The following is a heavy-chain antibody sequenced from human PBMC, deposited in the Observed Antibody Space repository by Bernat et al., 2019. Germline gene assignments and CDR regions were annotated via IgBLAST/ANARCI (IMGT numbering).Heavy chain of an antibody. CDR2: VNPANGYT. Sequence: QVQLVQSGAEVKKPGASVKVSCKASGYTFTNYAIHWVRQGPGQRLEWMGWVNPANGYTKYSQKFQGRVTITRDTSASTAYMELSSLRSEDTAVYYCARGGPYWQWLGSDAFDIWGQGTMVTVSS. D-gene: IGHD6-19*01. J-gene: IGHJ3*02. CDR3: ARGGPYWQWLGSDAFDI. V-gene: IGHV1-3*01. CDR1: GYTFTNYA.